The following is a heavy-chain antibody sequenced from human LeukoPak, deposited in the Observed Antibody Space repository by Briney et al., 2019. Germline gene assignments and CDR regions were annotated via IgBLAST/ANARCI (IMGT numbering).Heavy chain of an antibody. Sequence: GASVKVSCKVSGDTFNTFGFTWVRQAPGQGLEWMGWISVYNGNTDSAQKLQGRVTMTTDTSTSTAYMELRSLRSDDTAVYYCARDPSITMVRGFYWFDPWGQGTLVTVSS. CDR3: ARDPSITMVRGFYWFDP. CDR1: GDTFNTFG. V-gene: IGHV1-18*01. D-gene: IGHD3-10*01. CDR2: ISVYNGNT. J-gene: IGHJ5*02.